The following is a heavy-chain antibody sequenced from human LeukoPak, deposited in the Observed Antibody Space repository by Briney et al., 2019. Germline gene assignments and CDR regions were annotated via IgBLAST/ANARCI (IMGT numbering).Heavy chain of an antibody. J-gene: IGHJ5*02. D-gene: IGHD2-2*01. CDR2: ITSSGSAI. V-gene: IGHV3-48*04. CDR1: GFTFSSYA. Sequence: PGGSLRLSCAASGFTFSSYAMNWVRQAPGKGLEWVSYITSSGSAIYYADSVKGRFTISRDNAKNSLYLQMNSLRAEDTAVYYCARGQLLWHHIFDPWGQGTLVTVSS. CDR3: ARGQLLWHHIFDP.